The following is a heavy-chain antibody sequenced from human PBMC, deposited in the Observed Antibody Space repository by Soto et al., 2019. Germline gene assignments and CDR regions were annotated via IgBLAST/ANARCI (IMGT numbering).Heavy chain of an antibody. J-gene: IGHJ6*03. Sequence: EVQLVESGGGLVQPGGSLRLSCAASGFTFSSYDMHWVRQAAGKGLEWVSAIGTAGDPYYTDSAKGRFTISRENAQNSFFLQMNSLLAWDTAVYYCARGSFGAGSFRAYMDVWGRGTTVTVSS. V-gene: IGHV3-13*05. CDR2: IGTAGDP. CDR1: GFTFSSYD. D-gene: IGHD3-10*01. CDR3: ARGSFGAGSFRAYMDV.